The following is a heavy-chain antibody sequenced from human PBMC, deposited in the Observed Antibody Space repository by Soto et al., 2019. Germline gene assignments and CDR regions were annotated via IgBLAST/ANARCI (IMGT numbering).Heavy chain of an antibody. J-gene: IGHJ3*02. CDR1: GFTFSSYG. CDR3: AKSLSMVRGVPQAFDI. Sequence: GGSLSLSCAASGFTFSSYGMDWVRQAPGKGLEWVAVISNDGSNKYYADSVKGRFTISRDNSKNTLYLQMNSLRAEDTAVYYCAKSLSMVRGVPQAFDIWGQGTMVTVSS. CDR2: ISNDGSNK. V-gene: IGHV3-30*18. D-gene: IGHD3-10*01.